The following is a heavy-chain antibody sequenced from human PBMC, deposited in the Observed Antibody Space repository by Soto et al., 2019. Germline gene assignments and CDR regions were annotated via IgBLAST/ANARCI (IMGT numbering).Heavy chain of an antibody. CDR1: VFTFSSYE. CDR3: VKQAHGLDGVAFDY. J-gene: IGHJ4*02. Sequence: GGALRLSCTASVFTFSSYEMTWVRQVPGKGLEAISAVSTSGRSTYYADSVKDRFTISRDNSKNTLFLQMGSLRPEDTAIYYCVKQAHGLDGVAFDYWGQGTQVTVSS. V-gene: IGHV3-64D*06. CDR2: VSTSGRST. D-gene: IGHD2-15*01.